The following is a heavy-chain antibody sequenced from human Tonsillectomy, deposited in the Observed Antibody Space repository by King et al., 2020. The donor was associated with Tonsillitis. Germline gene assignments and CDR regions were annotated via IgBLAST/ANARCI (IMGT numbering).Heavy chain of an antibody. D-gene: IGHD6-19*01. J-gene: IGHJ4*02. CDR3: AKDHQSSGWPCFDS. Sequence: DVQLVESGGGLVQPGGSLRLSCAVSGFTINSFAMSWVRQAPGKGLEWVSSIHRDSGNEFYTASVRGRFAISRDISNNRLYLQMSSLRADDTALYYCAKDHQSSGWPCFDSWGREPWSPSRQ. V-gene: IGHV3-23*03. CDR2: IHRDSGNE. CDR1: GFTINSFA.